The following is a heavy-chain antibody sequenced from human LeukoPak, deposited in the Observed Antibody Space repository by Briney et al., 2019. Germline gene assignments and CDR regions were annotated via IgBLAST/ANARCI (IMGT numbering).Heavy chain of an antibody. CDR1: VYTFTSYY. J-gene: IGHJ1*01. V-gene: IGHV1-46*03. CDR3: ARDTAMGYFQH. Sequence: ASVNVSCKPSVYTFTSYYMHWVRQAPGQGLEWMGIINPSGGSTSYAQKFQGRVTMTRDTSTSTVYMELSSLRSEDTAVYYCARDTAMGYFQHWGQGTLVTVPS. D-gene: IGHD5-18*01. CDR2: INPSGGST.